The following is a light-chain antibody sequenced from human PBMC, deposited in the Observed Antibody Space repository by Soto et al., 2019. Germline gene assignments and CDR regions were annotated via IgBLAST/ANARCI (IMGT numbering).Light chain of an antibody. V-gene: IGLV2-14*01. J-gene: IGLJ2*01. Sequence: QSALTQPASVSGSPGQSITISCTGTSSDVGGYNHVSWYQQHPGKAPKLMIYDVSNRPSGVSNRFSGSKSGNTASLTISGLQAEDEAYYYCSAYTGSNTVVFGGGTKLTVL. CDR3: SAYTGSNTVV. CDR1: SSDVGGYNH. CDR2: DVS.